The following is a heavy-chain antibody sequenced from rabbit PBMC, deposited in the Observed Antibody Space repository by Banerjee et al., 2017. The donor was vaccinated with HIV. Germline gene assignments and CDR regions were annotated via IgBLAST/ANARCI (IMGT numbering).Heavy chain of an antibody. CDR2: IYPDYGNT. J-gene: IGHJ4*01. CDR1: GFSLSSNDY. CDR3: ARGGRRATGWDYAYSL. D-gene: IGHD6-1*01. V-gene: IGHV1S40*01. Sequence: VESGGGLVKPGASLTLTCTASGFSLSSNDYMCWVRQAPGKGLEWIAYIYPDYGNTDYASWAKGRFTISKTSSTTVTLQMTSLTAADTATYFCARGGRRATGWDYAYSLWGPGTLVTVS.